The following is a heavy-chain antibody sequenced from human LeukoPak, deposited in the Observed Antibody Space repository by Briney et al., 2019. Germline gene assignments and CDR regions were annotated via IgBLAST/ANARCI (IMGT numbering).Heavy chain of an antibody. CDR1: GFTFSSYG. D-gene: IGHD6-13*01. Sequence: GGSLRLSCAASGFTFSSYGMHWVRQAPGKGLEWVAVISYDGSNKYYADSVKGRFTISRDNSKNTLYLQMNSLRAEDTAVYYCAKTMPSSSWSYYYYYGMDVWGQGTTVTVSS. J-gene: IGHJ6*02. V-gene: IGHV3-30*18. CDR2: ISYDGSNK. CDR3: AKTMPSSSWSYYYYYGMDV.